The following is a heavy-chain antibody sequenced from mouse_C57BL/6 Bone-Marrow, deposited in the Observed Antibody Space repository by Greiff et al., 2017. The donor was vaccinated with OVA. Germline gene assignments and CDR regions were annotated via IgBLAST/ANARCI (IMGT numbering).Heavy chain of an antibody. V-gene: IGHV1-55*01. J-gene: IGHJ2*01. D-gene: IGHD2-4*01. CDR3: ARANIYYDYAYYFDY. CDR2: IYPGSGST. Sequence: VQLQQPGAELVKPGASVKMSCKASGYTFTSYWITWVKQRPGQGLEWIGDIYPGSGSTNYNEKFKSKATLTVDTSSSTAYMQRSSLTSEDSAVYYCARANIYYDYAYYFDYWGQGTTLTVSS. CDR1: GYTFTSYW.